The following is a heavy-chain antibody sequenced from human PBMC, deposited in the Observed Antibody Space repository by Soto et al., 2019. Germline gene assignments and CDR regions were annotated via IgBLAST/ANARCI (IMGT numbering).Heavy chain of an antibody. CDR2: ISWDGGST. Sequence: GGSLRLSCAASGFTFDDYTMHWVRQAPGKGLEWVSLISWDGGSTYYADSVKGRFTISRDNSKNSLYLQMNSLRTEDTALYYSAKEKYARYYYYGMDVWGQGTTVTVSS. D-gene: IGHD2-8*01. CDR1: GFTFDDYT. V-gene: IGHV3-43*01. CDR3: AKEKYARYYYYGMDV. J-gene: IGHJ6*02.